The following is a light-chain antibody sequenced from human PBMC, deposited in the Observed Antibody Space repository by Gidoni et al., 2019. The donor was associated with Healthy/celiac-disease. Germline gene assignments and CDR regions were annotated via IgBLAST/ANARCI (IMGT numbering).Light chain of an antibody. V-gene: IGLV1-40*01. CDR3: QSYDSSLSGVV. CDR2: GNS. J-gene: IGLJ2*01. CDR1: SSNIGAGYD. Sequence: QSVLTQPPSVSAAPGQRVTISCTGSSSNIGAGYDVHWYQQLPGTAPKLLIYGNSNRPSGVPDRFSGSKSGTSASLAITGHQAEDEADYYCQSYDSSLSGVVFGGGTKLTVL.